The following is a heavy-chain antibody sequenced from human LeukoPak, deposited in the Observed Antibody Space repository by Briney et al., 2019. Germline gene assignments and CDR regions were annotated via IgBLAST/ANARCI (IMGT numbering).Heavy chain of an antibody. CDR1: GGSLSSYY. J-gene: IGHJ4*02. D-gene: IGHD6-19*01. Sequence: SETLSLTCTVSGGSLSSYYWSWIRQPPGKGLEWIGYIYYSGSTNYNPSLKSRVTISVDTSKNQFSLKLSSVTAADTAVYYCARRSSGWTTPMFDYWGQGTLVTVSS. CDR2: IYYSGST. V-gene: IGHV4-59*08. CDR3: ARRSSGWTTPMFDY.